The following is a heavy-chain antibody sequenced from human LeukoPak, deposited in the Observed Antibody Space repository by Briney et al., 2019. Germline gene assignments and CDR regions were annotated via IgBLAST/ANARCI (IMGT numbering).Heavy chain of an antibody. Sequence: GGSLRLSCAASGFTFSSYNMNWVRQAPGKGLEWVSSISSSSSYKYYADSVNGRFTISRDKAKNSLYLQMNSLRAEDTAVYYCARDLGTLTGYFDYWGQGTLVTVSS. CDR3: ARDLGTLTGYFDY. D-gene: IGHD3-10*01. CDR1: GFTFSSYN. J-gene: IGHJ4*02. V-gene: IGHV3-21*01. CDR2: ISSSSSYK.